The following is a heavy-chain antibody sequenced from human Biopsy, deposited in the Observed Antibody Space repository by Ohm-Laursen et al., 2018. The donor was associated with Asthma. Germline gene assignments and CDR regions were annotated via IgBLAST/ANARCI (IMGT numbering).Heavy chain of an antibody. CDR2: ISYDGRNT. J-gene: IGHJ6*02. CDR3: ARGGLHYYEYYGMDV. CDR1: GFTFDNYT. V-gene: IGHV3-30*04. D-gene: IGHD2-21*02. Sequence: SLRLSCAASGFTFDNYTMHWVRQAPGKGLEWVAIISYDGRNTYYADSVEGRFTISRDNSKNTLFLQMSSLKPEDTAVYYCARGGLHYYEYYGMDVWGQGTTVTVSS.